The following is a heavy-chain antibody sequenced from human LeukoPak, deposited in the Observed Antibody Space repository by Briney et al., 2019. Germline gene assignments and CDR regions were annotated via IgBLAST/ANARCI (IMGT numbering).Heavy chain of an antibody. D-gene: IGHD3-10*01. CDR1: GGSFSGYY. J-gene: IGHJ4*02. CDR3: AAVLNYGSGSPF. CDR2: INHSGST. V-gene: IGHV4-34*01. Sequence: SETLSLTCAVYGGSFSGYYWSWIRQPPGKGLEWIGEINHSGSTNYNPSLKSRVTISVDKSKNQFSLKLSSVTAADTAVYYCAAVLNYGSGSPFWGQGTLVTVSS.